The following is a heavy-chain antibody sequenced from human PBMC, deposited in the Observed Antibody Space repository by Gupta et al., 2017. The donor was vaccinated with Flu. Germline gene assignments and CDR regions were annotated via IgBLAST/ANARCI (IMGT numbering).Heavy chain of an antibody. V-gene: IGHV4-34*01. Sequence: GLEWIGEINHGGSTNYNPSLKSRVTISVDTSKNQFSLNLSSVTAADTAVYYCARGRLTYYYDSAGYHRPRDAFDIWGQGTMVTVSS. CDR2: INHGGST. D-gene: IGHD3-22*01. CDR3: ARGRLTYYYDSAGYHRPRDAFDI. J-gene: IGHJ3*02.